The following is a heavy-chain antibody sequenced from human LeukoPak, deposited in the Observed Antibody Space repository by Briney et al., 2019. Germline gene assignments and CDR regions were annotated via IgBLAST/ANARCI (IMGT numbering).Heavy chain of an antibody. CDR3: ARDETHYDSSGYYFF. J-gene: IGHJ4*02. CDR2: IYTSGST. CDR1: GGSFSGYY. Sequence: PSETLSLTCAVYGGSFSGYYWSWIRQPAGKGLEWIGRIYTSGSTNYNPSLKSRVTMSVDTSKNQFSLKLSSVTAADTAVYYCARDETHYDSSGYYFFWGQGTLVTVSS. V-gene: IGHV4-4*07. D-gene: IGHD3-22*01.